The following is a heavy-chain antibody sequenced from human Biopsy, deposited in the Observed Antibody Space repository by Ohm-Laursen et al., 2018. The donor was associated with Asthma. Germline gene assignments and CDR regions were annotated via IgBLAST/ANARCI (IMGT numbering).Heavy chain of an antibody. CDR1: GFTFGDYC. Sequence: SLRLSCSASGFTFGDYCMSWVRQVPGQGLEWVANIKHDGREKNHVDSLKGRFTISRDNAKNLLLLQMNSLRAEDTAVYYCARTFHLWSPYHAEHYQLWGQGTLVTVSS. J-gene: IGHJ1*01. CDR2: IKHDGREK. D-gene: IGHD2/OR15-2a*01. CDR3: ARTFHLWSPYHAEHYQL. V-gene: IGHV3-7*01.